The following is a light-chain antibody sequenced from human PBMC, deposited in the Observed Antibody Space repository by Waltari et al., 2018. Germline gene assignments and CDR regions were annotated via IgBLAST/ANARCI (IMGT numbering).Light chain of an antibody. J-gene: IGLJ3*02. Sequence: QSVLTQPPSLSAAPGQKVTISCSGTSSNIGGNDVFWYQQFPGKAPRLLIYDDNRRPSGCPDRFSGSKSATSASLGITGLQTGDEADYYCGTWDSSLAVWMFGGGTRLTVL. CDR1: SSNIGGND. CDR2: DDN. V-gene: IGLV1-51*02. CDR3: GTWDSSLAVWM.